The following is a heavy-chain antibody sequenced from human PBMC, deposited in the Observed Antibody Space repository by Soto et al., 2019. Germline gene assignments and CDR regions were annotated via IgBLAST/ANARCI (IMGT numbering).Heavy chain of an antibody. V-gene: IGHV4-39*01. CDR2: IYYSGST. CDR3: ARLWDGYNSWVDY. CDR1: GGSISSSSYY. D-gene: IGHD5-12*01. Sequence: QLQLQESGPGLVKPSETLSLTCTVSGGSISSSSYYWGWIRQPPGKGLEWIGSIYYSGSTYYNPSLKSRVTISVDTSKNQFSLKLSSVTAADTAVYYCARLWDGYNSWVDYWGQGTLVTVSS. J-gene: IGHJ4*02.